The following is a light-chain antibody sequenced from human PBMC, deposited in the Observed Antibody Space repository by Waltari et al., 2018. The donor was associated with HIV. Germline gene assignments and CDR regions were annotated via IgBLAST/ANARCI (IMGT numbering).Light chain of an antibody. CDR1: QNVSTRY. CDR2: AAS. Sequence: DMVLTQSPGTLSLSPGERATLSCRASQNVSTRYLAWYQLKPGQPPRLLIYAASNRAPGIPARFSGRGSGTDFTLTITRLEPEDFAVYSCHQYGNPPFTFGQGSKLEI. V-gene: IGKV3-20*01. CDR3: HQYGNPPFT. J-gene: IGKJ2*01.